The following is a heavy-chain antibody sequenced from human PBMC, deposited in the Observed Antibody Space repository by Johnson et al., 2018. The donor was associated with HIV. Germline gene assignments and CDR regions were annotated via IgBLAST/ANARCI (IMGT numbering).Heavy chain of an antibody. V-gene: IGHV3-33*01. D-gene: IGHD4-17*01. Sequence: QVQLVESGGGVVQPGGSLRLSCAASGFSFSTYGMHWVRQAPGKGLEWVANIWYDGINKYYADSVKGRFTISRDNAKNSLYLQMNSLRAEDTAVYYCARDLPHDYGVGYACDIWGQGTMVTVSS. CDR3: ARDLPHDYGVGYACDI. J-gene: IGHJ3*02. CDR2: IWYDGINK. CDR1: GFSFSTYG.